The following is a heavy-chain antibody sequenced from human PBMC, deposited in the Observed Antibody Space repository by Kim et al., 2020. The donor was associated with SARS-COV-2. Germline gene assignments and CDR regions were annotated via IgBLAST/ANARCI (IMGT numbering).Heavy chain of an antibody. V-gene: IGHV3-53*01. J-gene: IGHJ4*02. Sequence: GGSLRLSCVASGLTVSSNYMSWVRQAPGKGLEWVSVIFTGGNTYYADSVKGRFTISRDSSKNTLYLQMNSLRAEDTAVYYCARDQMDYWGQGTLVTVSS. CDR3: ARDQMDY. CDR1: GLTVSSNY. CDR2: IFTGGNT.